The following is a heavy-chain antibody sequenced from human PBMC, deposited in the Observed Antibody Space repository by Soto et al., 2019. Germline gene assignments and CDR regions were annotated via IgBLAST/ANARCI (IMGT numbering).Heavy chain of an antibody. CDR3: ARAELGASYYYYYGMDV. Sequence: ASVKVSCKASGYTFTNYGISWVRQAPGQGLQWMGWISAYNGNTNYAQKLQGRVTMTTDTSTSTAYMELRSLRSDDTAVYYCARAELGASYYYYYGMDVWGQGTTVTVSS. CDR2: ISAYNGNT. D-gene: IGHD1-7*01. J-gene: IGHJ6*02. CDR1: GYTFTNYG. V-gene: IGHV1-18*01.